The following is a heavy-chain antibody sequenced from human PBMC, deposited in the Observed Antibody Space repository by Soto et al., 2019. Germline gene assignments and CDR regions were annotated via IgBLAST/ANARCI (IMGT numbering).Heavy chain of an antibody. CDR2: INPATGAA. V-gene: IGHV1-2*02. Sequence: QLHLVQSGAVVKKPGASGTVSCSASGYPVTAYYMHWVRQAPGRGLEWMGGINPATGAAKYTQTLQGRVSVPRDTSTSTVFMELSGRTSEDTAVFYCARGGGVGVAGSAAFDMWGQGTLVTVSS. CDR3: ARGGGVGVAGSAAFDM. CDR1: GYPVTAYY. J-gene: IGHJ3*02. D-gene: IGHD3-3*01.